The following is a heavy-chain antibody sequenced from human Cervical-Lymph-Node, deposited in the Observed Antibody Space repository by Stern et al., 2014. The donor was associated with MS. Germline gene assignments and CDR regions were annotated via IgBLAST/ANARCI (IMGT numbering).Heavy chain of an antibody. CDR3: AKVVGATGNFFDY. J-gene: IGHJ4*02. CDR1: GFTFSNYA. Sequence: EMQLVESGGGLVQPGGSLRLSCAASGFTFSNYAMSWVRQAPGKGLEWVSAISGSGGSTYYADSVKGRFTISRDKSKNTLHLQMNSLRAEDTAVYYCAKVVGATGNFFDYWGQGTLVTVSS. CDR2: ISGSGGST. D-gene: IGHD1-26*01. V-gene: IGHV3-23*04.